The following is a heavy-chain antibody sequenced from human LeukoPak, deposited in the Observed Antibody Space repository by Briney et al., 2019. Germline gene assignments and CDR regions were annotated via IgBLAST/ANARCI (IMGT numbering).Heavy chain of an antibody. CDR3: ARANEDHYDSSGYYSFDH. CDR1: GFTFSSYW. D-gene: IGHD3-22*01. Sequence: PGGSLRLSCAASGFTFSSYWMHWVRQAPGKGLVWVSRISSDGSSTSYAGSVKGRFTISRDNAKNTLYLHMNSLRAEDTAVYYCARANEDHYDSSGYYSFDHWGQGTLVTVSS. CDR2: ISSDGSST. J-gene: IGHJ4*02. V-gene: IGHV3-74*01.